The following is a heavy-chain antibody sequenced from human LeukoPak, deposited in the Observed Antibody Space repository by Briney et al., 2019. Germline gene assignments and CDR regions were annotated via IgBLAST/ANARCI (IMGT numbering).Heavy chain of an antibody. CDR1: GGSISSYY. CDR3: ARARDGAFDI. V-gene: IGHV4-59*01. J-gene: IGHJ3*02. Sequence: SETLSLTCTVSGGSISSYYWSWIRQPPGKGLEWIGYISYSGSTNYNPSLKSRVTISVDTSMNQFSLKLSSVTAADTAVYYCARARDGAFDIWGQGTMVTVSS. D-gene: IGHD5-24*01. CDR2: ISYSGST.